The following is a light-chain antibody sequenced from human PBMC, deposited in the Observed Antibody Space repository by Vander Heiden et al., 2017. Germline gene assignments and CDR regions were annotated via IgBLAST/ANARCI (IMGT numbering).Light chain of an antibody. CDR1: QGISSY. CDR3: EHLNNYPLT. J-gene: IGKJ4*01. Sequence: DIQLTQSPSFLSASVGDRVTITCRASQGISSYLAWYQQTPGKAPKLLISSASALQSGVPSRYSGSGSGTEFTLTINSLQTEDSATFYCEHLNNYPLTFGGGTKVEI. CDR2: SAS. V-gene: IGKV1-9*01.